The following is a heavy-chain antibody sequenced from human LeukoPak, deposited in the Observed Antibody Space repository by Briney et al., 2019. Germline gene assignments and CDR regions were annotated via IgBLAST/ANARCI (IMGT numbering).Heavy chain of an antibody. J-gene: IGHJ4*02. Sequence: PSETLSLTCTVSGGSISSYYWSWIRQPPGKGLEWIGYIYYSGSTNYNPSLKSRITISVDTSKNQFSPKLSSVTAADTAVYYCARVLFYGSGEVTDFWGQGTLVTVSS. CDR3: ARVLFYGSGEVTDF. CDR2: IYYSGST. CDR1: GGSISSYY. V-gene: IGHV4-59*01. D-gene: IGHD3-10*01.